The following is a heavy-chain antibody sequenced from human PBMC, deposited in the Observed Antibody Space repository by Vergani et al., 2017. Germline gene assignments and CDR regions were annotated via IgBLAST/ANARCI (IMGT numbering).Heavy chain of an antibody. CDR2: IIPIFGTA. J-gene: IGHJ1*01. V-gene: IGHV1-69*01. CDR3: ARDTAMISPWDAKGYFQH. D-gene: IGHD5-18*01. Sequence: QVQLVQSGAEVKKPGSSVKVSCKASGGTFSSYAISWVRQAPGQGLEWMGGIIPIFGTANYAQKFQGRVTITADESTRTAYMELSSLRSEDTAVYYCARDTAMISPWDAKGYFQHWGQGTLVTVSS. CDR1: GGTFSSYA.